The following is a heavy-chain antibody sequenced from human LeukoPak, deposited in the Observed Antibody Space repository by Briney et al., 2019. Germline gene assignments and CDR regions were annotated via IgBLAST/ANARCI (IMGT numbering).Heavy chain of an antibody. CDR1: GYTFTSYG. CDR3: ARYYSGSWASYFDY. CDR2: INPNSGGT. J-gene: IGHJ4*02. V-gene: IGHV1-2*02. Sequence: ASVTVSCKASGYTFTSYGISWVRQAPGQGLEWMGWINPNSGGTNYAQKFQGRVTMTRDTSISTAYMELSRLRSDDTAVYYCARYYSGSWASYFDYWGQGTLATVSS. D-gene: IGHD1-26*01.